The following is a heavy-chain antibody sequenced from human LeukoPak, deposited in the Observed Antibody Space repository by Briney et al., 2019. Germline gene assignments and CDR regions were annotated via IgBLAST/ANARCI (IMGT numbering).Heavy chain of an antibody. Sequence: GGSLRLSCAVSGFTVNSNHMSWVRQAPGKGLEWVSVIYRSGNTNYADSVKGRFTISRDNSKNTLYLQMNSLRAEDTAVYYCARDLLISNTWYLGDYWGQGTLVTVSS. CDR1: GFTVNSNH. D-gene: IGHD3-3*02. V-gene: IGHV3-66*01. J-gene: IGHJ4*02. CDR2: IYRSGNT. CDR3: ARDLLISNTWYLGDY.